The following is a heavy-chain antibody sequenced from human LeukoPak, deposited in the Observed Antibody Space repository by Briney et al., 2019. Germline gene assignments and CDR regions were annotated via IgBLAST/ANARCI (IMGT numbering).Heavy chain of an antibody. D-gene: IGHD3-16*01. Sequence: PSETLSLTCGVSGESFNGYYWTWIRQSPGKGLEWTGEINDIGHTNYNSALKSRVTILLDTSKKQFSLRLSSVTAADTAVYYCARGEGNDYVWGSFYYYLDVWGKGTTVTVSS. CDR3: ARGEGNDYVWGSFYYYLDV. V-gene: IGHV4-34*01. J-gene: IGHJ6*03. CDR1: GESFNGYY. CDR2: INDIGHT.